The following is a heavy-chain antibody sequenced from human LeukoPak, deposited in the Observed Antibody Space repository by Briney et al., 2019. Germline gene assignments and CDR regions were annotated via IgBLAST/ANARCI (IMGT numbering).Heavy chain of an antibody. CDR3: ARDQDCSSTSCYLPAYYYGMDV. CDR2: ISAYNGNT. J-gene: IGHJ6*02. D-gene: IGHD2-2*01. CDR1: GYTFTSYG. Sequence: SVKVSCKASGYTFTSYGISWVRQAPGQGLEWMGWISAYNGNTNYAQKLQGRVTMTTDTSTSTAYMELRSLRSDDTAVYYCARDQDCSSTSCYLPAYYYGMDVWGQGTTVTVSS. V-gene: IGHV1-18*01.